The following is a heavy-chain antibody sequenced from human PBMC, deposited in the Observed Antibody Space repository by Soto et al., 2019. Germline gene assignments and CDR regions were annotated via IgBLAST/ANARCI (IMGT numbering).Heavy chain of an antibody. D-gene: IGHD2-8*01. J-gene: IGHJ4*02. Sequence: EVQLVESGGGFVKPGGSLRVSCEASGFALRNAWLSWVRQAPGKGLEWVGRIKSETDGETTDYVAPVKGRFTISRDDSKNTLYLQMNSLKIEDTAVYYCTTDLNGGFDYWGRGTLVTVSS. CDR3: TTDLNGGFDY. CDR1: GFALRNAW. V-gene: IGHV3-15*01. CDR2: IKSETDGETT.